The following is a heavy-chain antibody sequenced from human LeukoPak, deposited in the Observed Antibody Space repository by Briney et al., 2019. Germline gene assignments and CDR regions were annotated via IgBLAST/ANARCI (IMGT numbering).Heavy chain of an antibody. CDR3: ARACPPFRYFDWLLSGSGMDV. V-gene: IGHV3-21*01. Sequence: GGSLRLSCAASGFTFSSYSMNWVHQAPGKGLEWVSSISSSSSYIYYADSVKGRFTISRDNAKNSLYLQMNSLRAEDTAVYYCARACPPFRYFDWLLSGSGMDVWGQGTTVTVSS. CDR2: ISSSSSYI. D-gene: IGHD3-9*01. J-gene: IGHJ6*02. CDR1: GFTFSSYS.